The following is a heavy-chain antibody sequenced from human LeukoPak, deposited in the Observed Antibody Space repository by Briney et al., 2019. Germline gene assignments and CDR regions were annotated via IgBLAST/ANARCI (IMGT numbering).Heavy chain of an antibody. V-gene: IGHV4-4*02. Sequence: SETLSLTCDVSGGSVTSTNWWTWVRQPPGKGLEWIGEVHLDGRTNYNPSLKSRLIMSVDLPETHISLKLTSVTAADTAVYYCAREGGFYRPLDYSGQGTLVTVSS. CDR2: VHLDGRT. CDR3: AREGGFYRPLDY. J-gene: IGHJ4*02. CDR1: GGSVTSTNW. D-gene: IGHD3-3*01.